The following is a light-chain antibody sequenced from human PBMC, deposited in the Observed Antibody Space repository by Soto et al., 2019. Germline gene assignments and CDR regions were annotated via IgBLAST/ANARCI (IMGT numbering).Light chain of an antibody. V-gene: IGLV2-11*01. J-gene: IGLJ1*01. CDR1: SSDVGGYNY. Sequence: QSALTQPRSVSGSPGQSVTISCTGTSSDVGGYNYVSWYQQHPGKAPKLIIYDVTTRPSGVPDRFSGSKSGNTASLTISGPQAEDEADYYCSSDAGSSVVFGTGTKVTVL. CDR2: DVT. CDR3: SSDAGSSVV.